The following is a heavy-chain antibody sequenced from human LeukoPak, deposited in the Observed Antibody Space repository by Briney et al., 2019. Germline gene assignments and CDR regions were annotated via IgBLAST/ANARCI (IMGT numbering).Heavy chain of an antibody. J-gene: IGHJ6*03. D-gene: IGHD4-11*01. CDR1: GFTFSSYA. CDR2: VDHTGST. V-gene: IGHV4-59*01. Sequence: GSLRLSCAASGFTFSSYAMSWVRQAPGKGLEWIGYVDHTGSTKFNPSLNGRVSISRDTSNNFFSLRLRSVTAADTAVYFCARGRVSSSTWYSTYYYSFYMDFWGKGTTVTVSS. CDR3: ARGRVSSSTWYSTYYYSFYMDF.